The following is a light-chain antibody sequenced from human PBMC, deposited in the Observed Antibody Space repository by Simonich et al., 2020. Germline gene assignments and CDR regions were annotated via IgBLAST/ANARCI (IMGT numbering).Light chain of an antibody. J-gene: IGLJ2*01. CDR1: SSDVGSYNL. Sequence: QSALTQPASVSGSPGQSITISCTGTSSDVGSYNLVSWYQQHPGKAPKLMIYEGSKRPSGVSNRFSGSKSGNTASLTISALHAEDEADYYCCSYAGSSTLVFGGGTKLTVL. V-gene: IGLV2-23*01. CDR2: EGS. CDR3: CSYAGSSTLV.